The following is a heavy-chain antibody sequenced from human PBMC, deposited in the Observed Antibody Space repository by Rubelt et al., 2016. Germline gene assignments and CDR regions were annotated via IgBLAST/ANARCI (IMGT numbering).Heavy chain of an antibody. CDR2: TYYSGST. CDR1: GGSISSGGYY. CDR3: ARASGSRIFDY. J-gene: IGHJ4*02. Sequence: QVQLQESGPGLVKPSQTLSLTCTVSGGSISSGGYYWSWIRQHPGKGLEWIGYTYYSGSTYYNPSLRGRVTISVATSKNQFSLKLGSVTAADTAVCYCARASGSRIFDYWGQGTLVTVSS. V-gene: IGHV4-31*03. D-gene: IGHD2/OR15-2a*01.